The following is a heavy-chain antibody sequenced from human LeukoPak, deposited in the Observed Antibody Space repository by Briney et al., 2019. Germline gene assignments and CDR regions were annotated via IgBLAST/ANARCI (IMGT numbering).Heavy chain of an antibody. Sequence: PGGSLRLSCAASGFTFSSYWMSWARQAPGKGLEWVANIKQDGSEKYYVDSVKGRFTISRDNAKNSLYLQMNSLRAEDTAVYYCARDPYYYDSSGYSQWGQGTLVTVSS. CDR2: IKQDGSEK. CDR1: GFTFSSYW. J-gene: IGHJ4*02. V-gene: IGHV3-7*03. CDR3: ARDPYYYDSSGYSQ. D-gene: IGHD3-22*01.